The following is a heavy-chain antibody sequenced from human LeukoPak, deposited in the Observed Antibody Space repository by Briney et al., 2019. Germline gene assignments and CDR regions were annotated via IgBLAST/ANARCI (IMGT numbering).Heavy chain of an antibody. Sequence: PSETLSLTCTVSGGSISSSSYYWGWIRQPPGKGLEWIGSIYYSGSTYYNPSLKSRVTISVDTSKNQFSLKLSSVTAADTAVYYCARDGSGSYEVGGRKKFFDYWGQGTLVTVSS. J-gene: IGHJ4*02. CDR1: GGSISSSSYY. CDR3: ARDGSGSYEVGGRKKFFDY. D-gene: IGHD3-10*01. V-gene: IGHV4-39*02. CDR2: IYYSGST.